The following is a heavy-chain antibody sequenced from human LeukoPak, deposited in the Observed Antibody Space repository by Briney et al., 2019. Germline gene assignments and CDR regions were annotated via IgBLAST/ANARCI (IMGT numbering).Heavy chain of an antibody. D-gene: IGHD6-13*01. CDR1: GFTFTDYW. CDR2: IRQDGGEK. Sequence: GGSLRLSCAVSGFTFTDYWMSWVRQAPGKGLEWVASIRQDGGEKSYVDSVKARFTISRDNTKNSLYLQMSSLWAEDTAVYYCARDGTAPGLYFDLWGRGTLVTVSS. CDR3: ARDGTAPGLYFDL. V-gene: IGHV3-7*01. J-gene: IGHJ4*01.